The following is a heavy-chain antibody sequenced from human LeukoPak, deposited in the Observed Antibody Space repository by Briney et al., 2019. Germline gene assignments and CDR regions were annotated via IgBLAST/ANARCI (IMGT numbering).Heavy chain of an antibody. J-gene: IGHJ4*02. CDR1: GFTFSSYA. Sequence: GGSLRLSCAASGFTFSSYAMHWVRQAPGKGLEWVAVISYDGSNKYYADSVKGRFTISRDNSKNTLYLPMNSLRAEDTAVYYCARDWYSSSWYDIDYWGQGTLVTVSS. D-gene: IGHD6-13*01. CDR3: ARDWYSSSWYDIDY. V-gene: IGHV3-30*04. CDR2: ISYDGSNK.